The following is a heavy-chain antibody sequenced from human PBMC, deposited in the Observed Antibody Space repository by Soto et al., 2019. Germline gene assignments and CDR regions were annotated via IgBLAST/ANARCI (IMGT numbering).Heavy chain of an antibody. V-gene: IGHV1-18*01. Sequence: ASVKVSCKASGYTFTSYGISWVRQAPGQGLEWMGWISAYKGNTNYAQKLQGRVTMTTDTSTSTAYMELRSLRSDDTAVYYCARGFSGSYTPNDAFDIWGQGTMVTVSS. CDR2: ISAYKGNT. CDR3: ARGFSGSYTPNDAFDI. J-gene: IGHJ3*02. CDR1: GYTFTSYG. D-gene: IGHD1-26*01.